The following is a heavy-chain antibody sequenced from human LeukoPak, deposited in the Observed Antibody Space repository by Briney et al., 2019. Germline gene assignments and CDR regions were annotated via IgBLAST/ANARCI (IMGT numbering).Heavy chain of an antibody. D-gene: IGHD1-20*01. V-gene: IGHV7-4-1*02. J-gene: IGHJ4*02. CDR1: GYTFTSYA. CDR2: INTNTGNP. CDR3: ARGLYNWNDVGAGFDY. Sequence: ASVKVSCKASGYTFTSYAMNWVRQAPGQGLEWMGWINTNTGNPTYAQGFTGRFVFSLDTSVSTAYLQISSLKAEDTAAYYCARGLYNWNDVGAGFDYWGQGTLVTVSS.